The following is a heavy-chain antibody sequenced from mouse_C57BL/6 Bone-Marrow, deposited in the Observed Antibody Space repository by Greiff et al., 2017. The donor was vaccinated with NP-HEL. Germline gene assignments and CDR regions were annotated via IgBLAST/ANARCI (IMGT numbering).Heavy chain of an antibody. Sequence: VQLQQSGPELVKPGASVKISCKASGYAFSSSWMNWVKQRPGTGLEWIGRIYPGDGDTNYNGKFKGKATLTADQSSSTAYVQLSSLTSEDSAVYFCARDGSSRHWYFDVWGTGTTVTVSS. CDR2: IYPGDGDT. CDR1: GYAFSSSW. CDR3: ARDGSSRHWYFDV. J-gene: IGHJ1*03. V-gene: IGHV1-82*01. D-gene: IGHD1-1*01.